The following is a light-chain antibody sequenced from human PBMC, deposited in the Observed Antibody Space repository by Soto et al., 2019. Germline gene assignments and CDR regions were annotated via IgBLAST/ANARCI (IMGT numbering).Light chain of an antibody. V-gene: IGKV3-15*01. Sequence: EILLTQSPGTLSLSPGESGTLSCRAGQALSSSSLAWYQQKPGQAPRLLIYGASTRATGIPARFRGSGSGTDFTLTIDSLQSEDFAVYHCQQYNDWPPAFGGGTKVDIK. CDR1: QALSSSS. J-gene: IGKJ4*01. CDR3: QQYNDWPPA. CDR2: GAS.